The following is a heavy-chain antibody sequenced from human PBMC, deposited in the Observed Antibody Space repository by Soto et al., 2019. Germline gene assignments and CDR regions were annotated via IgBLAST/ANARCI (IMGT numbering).Heavy chain of an antibody. CDR2: ISTFHGNT. CDR3: ARDTYDTTGYPLDY. Sequence: ASVKVSCXAXGYTFXSXXISWVRQAPGXGLXXXGWISTFHGNTNYAQKFQGSVTMTTDTSTSTAYMELRSLTSDDTAIYYCARDTYDTTGYPLDYWGQGTLVTVSS. CDR1: GYTFXSXX. V-gene: IGHV1-18*01. D-gene: IGHD3-22*01. J-gene: IGHJ4*02.